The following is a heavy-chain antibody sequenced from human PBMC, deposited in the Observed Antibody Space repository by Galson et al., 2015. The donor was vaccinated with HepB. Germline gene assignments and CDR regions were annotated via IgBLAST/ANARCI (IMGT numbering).Heavy chain of an antibody. CDR3: AKDKSDYDFWSGYLGYYYYGMDV. Sequence: SLRLSCAASGFTFSSYWMHWVRQAPGKGLVWVSRINSDGSSTSYADSVKGRFTISRDNSKNTLYLRMNSLRAEDTAVYYCAKDKSDYDFWSGYLGYYYYGMDVWGQGTTVTVSS. CDR1: GFTFSSYW. D-gene: IGHD3-3*01. J-gene: IGHJ6*02. CDR2: INSDGSST. V-gene: IGHV3-74*01.